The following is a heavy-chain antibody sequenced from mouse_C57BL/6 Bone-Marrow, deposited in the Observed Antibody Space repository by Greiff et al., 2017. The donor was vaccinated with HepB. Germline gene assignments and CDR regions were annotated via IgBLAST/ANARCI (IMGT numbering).Heavy chain of an antibody. V-gene: IGHV1-62-2*01. Sequence: VQLVESGAELVKPGASVKLSCKASGYTFTEYTIHWVKQRSGQGLEWIGWFYPGSGSIKYNAKFKDKATLTADKSSSTVYMELSRLTSEDSAVYFSARHEEGPNYYGSSYDYFDYWGQGTTLTVSS. J-gene: IGHJ2*01. CDR1: GYTFTEYT. CDR2: FYPGSGSI. D-gene: IGHD1-1*01. CDR3: ARHEEGPNYYGSSYDYFDY.